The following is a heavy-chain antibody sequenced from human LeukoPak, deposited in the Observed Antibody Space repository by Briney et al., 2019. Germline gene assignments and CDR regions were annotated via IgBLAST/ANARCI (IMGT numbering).Heavy chain of an antibody. CDR1: GYSISSGYY. CDR3: ARHFGYSSSWPFDY. Sequence: TSGTLSLTCVVSGYSISSGYYWGWIRQPPGKGLEWIGSIHHSGSTYYNPSLKSRVTISIDTSKNQFSMKLSSVTAADTAVYYCARHFGYSSSWPFDYWGQGTLVTVSS. V-gene: IGHV4-38-2*01. D-gene: IGHD6-13*01. J-gene: IGHJ4*02. CDR2: IHHSGST.